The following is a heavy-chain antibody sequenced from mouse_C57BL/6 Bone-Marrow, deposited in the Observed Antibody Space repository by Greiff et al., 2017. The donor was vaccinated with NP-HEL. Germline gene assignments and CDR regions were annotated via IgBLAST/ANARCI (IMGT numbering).Heavy chain of an antibody. CDR3: TRGAIYYDYDGD. V-gene: IGHV1-15*01. J-gene: IGHJ3*01. D-gene: IGHD2-4*01. Sequence: VQLQQSGAELVRPGASVTLSCKASGYTFTDYEMHWVKQTPVHGLEWIGAIDPETGGTAYNQKFKGKAILTADKSSSTAYMGLRSLTSEDSAVYYCTRGAIYYDYDGDWGQGTLVTVSA. CDR2: IDPETGGT. CDR1: GYTFTDYE.